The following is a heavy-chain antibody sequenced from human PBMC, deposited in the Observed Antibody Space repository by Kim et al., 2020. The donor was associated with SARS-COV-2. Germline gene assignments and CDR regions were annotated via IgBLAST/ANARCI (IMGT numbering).Heavy chain of an antibody. CDR1: GFTVSSNY. Sequence: GGSLRLSCAASGFTVSSNYMSWVRQAPGKGLEWVSVIYSGGSTYYADSVKGRFTISRDNSKNTLYLQMNSLRAEDTAVYYCARDNGNYGDFYWYFDLWGRGTLVTVSS. CDR2: IYSGGST. CDR3: ARDNGNYGDFYWYFDL. D-gene: IGHD4-17*01. V-gene: IGHV3-53*01. J-gene: IGHJ2*01.